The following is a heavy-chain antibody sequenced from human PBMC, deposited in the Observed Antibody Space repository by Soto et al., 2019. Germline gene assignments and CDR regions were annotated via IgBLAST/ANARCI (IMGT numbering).Heavy chain of an antibody. CDR1: GYTFTGYY. Sequence: QVQLVQSGAEVKKPGASVKVSCKASGYTFTGYYMHWVRQAPGQGLEWMGWINPNSGGTNYAQKFQGRVTMTRDTSISTAYMELSRLRSDDTAVYYCARDLRITSFGVAGKKYFDYWGQGTLVTVSA. J-gene: IGHJ4*02. CDR3: ARDLRITSFGVAGKKYFDY. D-gene: IGHD3-3*01. CDR2: INPNSGGT. V-gene: IGHV1-2*02.